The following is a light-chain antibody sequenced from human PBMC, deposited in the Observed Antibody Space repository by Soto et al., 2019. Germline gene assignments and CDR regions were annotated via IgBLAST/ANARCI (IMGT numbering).Light chain of an antibody. J-gene: IGLJ2*01. V-gene: IGLV1-40*01. CDR3: WSYESSLSAV. CDR2: DNT. Sequence: QSVLTQPPSVSGAPGQRVTISCTGSSCDIGACYDVHWYQQLPGRAPKLLIYDNTKRPSGVPDRFSGSKSGNSASLAITGLQAEDEADYYCWSYESSLSAVFGGGTKLTVL. CDR1: SCDIGACYD.